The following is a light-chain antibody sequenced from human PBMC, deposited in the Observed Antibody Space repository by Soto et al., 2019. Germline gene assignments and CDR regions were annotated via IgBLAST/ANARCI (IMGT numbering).Light chain of an antibody. CDR2: DVI. CDR1: SSEVGGYNY. J-gene: IGLJ2*01. V-gene: IGLV2-14*03. Sequence: QSVLTQPASVSGSPGQSITISCTGTSSEVGGYNYVSWYQQHPGKAPKLMIYDVINRPSGVSFRFSGSKSGNSASLTISGLQAEDEADYYCSSYTSSSTYVVFGGGTKVTVL. CDR3: SSYTSSSTYVV.